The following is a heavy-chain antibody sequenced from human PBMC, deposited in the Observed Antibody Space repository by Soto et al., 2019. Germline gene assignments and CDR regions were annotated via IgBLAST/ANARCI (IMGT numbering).Heavy chain of an antibody. V-gene: IGHV5-51*01. CDR3: VRDIKGPYYIGPDV. D-gene: IGHD5-12*01. Sequence: PGESLKISCKATGYSFTNYWIGWVRQMPGKGLEWMGTIYPGDSDTRYGPAFEGQVTISADKSITTAYLQWSSLRADDAAVYYCVRDIKGPYYIGPDVWGQGTTVTVSS. CDR1: GYSFTNYW. J-gene: IGHJ6*02. CDR2: IYPGDSDT.